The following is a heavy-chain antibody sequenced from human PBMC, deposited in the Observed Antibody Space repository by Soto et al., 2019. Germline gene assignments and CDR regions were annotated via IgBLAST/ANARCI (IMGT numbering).Heavy chain of an antibody. D-gene: IGHD5-12*01. CDR1: GGSFSGYY. J-gene: IGHJ4*02. Sequence: VQLQQWGAGLLKPSETLSLTCAVYGGSFSGYYWSWIRQPPGKGLEWIGEINHSGSTNYNPSLKSGVTISVDTSKNQFSLKLSSVTAADTAVYYCARGWWLRSSCDYWGQGTLVTVSS. CDR2: INHSGST. V-gene: IGHV4-34*01. CDR3: ARGWWLRSSCDY.